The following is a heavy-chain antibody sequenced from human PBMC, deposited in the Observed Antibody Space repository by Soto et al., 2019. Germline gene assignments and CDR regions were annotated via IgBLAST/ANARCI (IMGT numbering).Heavy chain of an antibody. D-gene: IGHD2-21*01. V-gene: IGHV3-23*01. CDR2: ISSSGGST. CDR1: GFTFSSYA. CDR3: ATGGFGDFDP. J-gene: IGHJ5*02. Sequence: PGGSLRLTCAASGFTFSSYAMSWVRQAPGKGLEWVSAISSSGGSTYYADSVKGRFTISRDNSKNTLYLQMNSLRAEDTALYYCATGGFGDFDPWGQGTLVTVSS.